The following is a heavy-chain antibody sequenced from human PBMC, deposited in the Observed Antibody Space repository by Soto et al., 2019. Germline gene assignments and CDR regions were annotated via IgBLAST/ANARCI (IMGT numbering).Heavy chain of an antibody. D-gene: IGHD3-3*01. V-gene: IGHV5-51*01. Sequence: GESLKIACNGSGYNFAGSWIAWVRQMPGKGLELMGIIYPSDSDTRYRPSFQGHVTIAADKSISSAYLQWSSLRASDTAMYYCARGGVSTRNFDYWGQGTPVTVSS. CDR2: IYPSDSDT. J-gene: IGHJ4*02. CDR1: GYNFAGSW. CDR3: ARGGVSTRNFDY.